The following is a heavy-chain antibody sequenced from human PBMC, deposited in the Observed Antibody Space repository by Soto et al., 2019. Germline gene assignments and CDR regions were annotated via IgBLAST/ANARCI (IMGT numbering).Heavy chain of an antibody. CDR1: GISVFTNY. V-gene: IGHV3-53*01. CDR3: ARGASSFDN. Sequence: WGSLRPSCAASGISVFTNYLTWFRQAPWKGLEWVSFIYSDGTTYYADSVKGRFTISRDTSNNTLYLQMNSLRAEDTAVYYCARGASSFDNWGQGTLVTVSS. J-gene: IGHJ4*02. CDR2: IYSDGTT.